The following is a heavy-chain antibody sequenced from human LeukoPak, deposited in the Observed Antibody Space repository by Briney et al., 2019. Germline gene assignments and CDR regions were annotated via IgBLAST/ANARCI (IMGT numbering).Heavy chain of an antibody. CDR3: ARHLDIAMDGGDAFDI. CDR1: GGSISSYY. Sequence: PSETLSLTCTVSGGSISSYYWSWIRQPPGKGLEWIGYIYYSGSTNYNPSLKSRVTISVDTSKNQFSLKLSSVTAADTAVYYCARHLDIAMDGGDAFDIWGQGTMVTVSS. D-gene: IGHD5-18*01. V-gene: IGHV4-59*08. J-gene: IGHJ3*02. CDR2: IYYSGST.